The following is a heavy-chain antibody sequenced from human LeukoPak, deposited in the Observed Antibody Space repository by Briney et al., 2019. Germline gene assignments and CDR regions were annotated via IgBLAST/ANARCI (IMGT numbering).Heavy chain of an antibody. CDR3: ARLIGGWVPPQRGIHLRFDY. J-gene: IGHJ4*02. D-gene: IGHD3-10*01. Sequence: SETLSLTCTVSGGSISSSSYYWGWIRQPPGKGLEWIGSIYYSGSTYYNPSLKSRVTISVDTSKNQFSLKLSSVTAADTAVYYCARLIGGWVPPQRGIHLRFDYWGQGTLVTVSS. CDR1: GGSISSSSYY. V-gene: IGHV4-39*01. CDR2: IYYSGST.